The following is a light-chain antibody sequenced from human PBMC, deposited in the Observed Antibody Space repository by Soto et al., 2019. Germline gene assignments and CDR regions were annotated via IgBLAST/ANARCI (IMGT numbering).Light chain of an antibody. CDR1: QSVSSN. CDR2: GAS. V-gene: IGKV3-15*01. CDR3: QQYNNWPLT. J-gene: IGKJ5*01. Sequence: EIVMTQSPATLSVSPGERATVSCRASQSVSSNLAWYQQKPGQAPRLLIYGASTRATGIPARFSGSGSGTEFTLTISSLQSEDFAVYHCQQYNNWPLTFGQGTRLEIK.